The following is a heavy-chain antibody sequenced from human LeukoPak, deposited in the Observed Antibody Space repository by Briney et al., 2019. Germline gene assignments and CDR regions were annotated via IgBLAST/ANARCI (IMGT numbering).Heavy chain of an antibody. J-gene: IGHJ4*02. CDR3: ARDKYSGYSSSWYLDY. D-gene: IGHD6-13*01. CDR2: ISYDGSNK. V-gene: IGHV3-30-3*01. Sequence: GGPLRLSCAASGFTFSSYAMHWVRQAPGKGLEWVAVISYDGSNKYYADSVKGRFTISRDNSKNTLYLQMNSLRAEDTAVYYCARDKYSGYSSSWYLDYWGQGTLVTVSS. CDR1: GFTFSSYA.